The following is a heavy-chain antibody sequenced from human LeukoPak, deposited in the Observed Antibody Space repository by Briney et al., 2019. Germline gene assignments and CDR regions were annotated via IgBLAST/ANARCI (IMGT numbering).Heavy chain of an antibody. CDR2: IIPIFGTA. V-gene: IGHV1-69*05. J-gene: IGHJ5*02. D-gene: IGHD3-3*01. CDR3: ARDYHDFWSGSDWFDP. CDR1: GGTFSSYA. Sequence: GASVKVSCKASGGTFSSYAISWVRQAPGQGLGWMGGIIPIFGTANYAQKFQGRVTITTDESTSTAYMELSSLRSEDTAVYYCARDYHDFWSGSDWFDPWGQGTLVTVSS.